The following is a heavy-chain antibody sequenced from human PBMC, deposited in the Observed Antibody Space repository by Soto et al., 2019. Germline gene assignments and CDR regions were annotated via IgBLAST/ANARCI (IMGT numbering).Heavy chain of an antibody. CDR1: GFTFSSYT. J-gene: IGHJ1*01. CDR3: ARGWATEDLQH. D-gene: IGHD5-12*01. CDR2: ISARTSYI. V-gene: IGHV3-21*02. Sequence: EEQLVESGGGLVKPGGSLRLSCAASGFTFSSYTMNWVRQAPGKGLEWVSSISARTSYIYYADSVQGRFIISRDNAKNSLYLQMNSLRADDTAVYYCARGWATEDLQHWGLGTLVTVSS.